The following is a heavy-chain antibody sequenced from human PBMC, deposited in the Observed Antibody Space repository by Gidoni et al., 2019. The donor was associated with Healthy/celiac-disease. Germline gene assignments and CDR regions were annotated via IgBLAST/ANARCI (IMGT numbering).Heavy chain of an antibody. D-gene: IGHD6-13*01. CDR2: IIPIFGTA. V-gene: IGHV1-69*01. CDR3: ARDRYSSSVFSYYYYMDV. Sequence: QVQLVQSGAEVKKPGSSVKVSCKASGGTFSSYAISWLRQAPGQGLEWMGGIIPIFGTANYAQKFQGRVTITADESTSTAYMELSSLRSEDTAVYYCARDRYSSSVFSYYYYMDVWGKGTTVTVSS. CDR1: GGTFSSYA. J-gene: IGHJ6*03.